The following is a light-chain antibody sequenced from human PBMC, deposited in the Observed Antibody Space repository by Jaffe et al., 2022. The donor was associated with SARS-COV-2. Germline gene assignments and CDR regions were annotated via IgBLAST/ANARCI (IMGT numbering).Light chain of an antibody. J-gene: IGKJ4*01. Sequence: DIVLTQSPGTLSLSPGERATLSCRASQSVSNTYLAWYQQKPAQAPRLLIYSASSRATGIPDRFSGSGSGTDFTLTISRLEPEDFAVYYCQHYGFSRLTFGGGTKVEVK. V-gene: IGKV3-20*01. CDR2: SAS. CDR1: QSVSNTY. CDR3: QHYGFSRLT.